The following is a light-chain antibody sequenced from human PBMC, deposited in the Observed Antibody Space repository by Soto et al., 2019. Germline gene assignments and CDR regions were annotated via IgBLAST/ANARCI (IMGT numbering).Light chain of an antibody. CDR1: QSLLHSNGYNY. CDR3: QQFYNTPPYT. CDR2: LGS. Sequence: DIVMTQSPLSLPVTPGEPASISCRSSQSLLHSNGYNYLDWYLQKPGQSPQLLIYLGSNRASGVPDRFSGSGSGTDFTLTINSLQAEDAAVYYCQQFYNTPPYTFGQGTRLEIK. V-gene: IGKV2-28*01. J-gene: IGKJ2*01.